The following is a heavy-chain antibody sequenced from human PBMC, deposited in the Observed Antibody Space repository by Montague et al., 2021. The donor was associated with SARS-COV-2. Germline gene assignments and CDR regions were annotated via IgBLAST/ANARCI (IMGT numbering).Heavy chain of an antibody. CDR1: GFLISSGNH. J-gene: IGHJ5*02. D-gene: IGHD3-22*01. CDR2: IYHSGYT. V-gene: IGHV4-38-2*02. Sequence: SETLSLTCSVTGFLISSGNHWGWIRQSPGKGPEWIGSIYHSGYTSYNPSLRSRVTISGDTSKNQFSLRLISVTAADTAVYYCVRVSYYYDRNDQPLGWSDPWGQGSLVTVSS. CDR3: VRVSYYYDRNDQPLGWSDP.